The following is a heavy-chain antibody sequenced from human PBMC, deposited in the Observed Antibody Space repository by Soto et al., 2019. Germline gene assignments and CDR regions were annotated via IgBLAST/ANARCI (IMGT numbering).Heavy chain of an antibody. Sequence: EVQLVESGGGLVQPGGSLRLSCAASGFTFSSYWMHWVRQAPGKGLVWVSRINSDGSSTSYADSVKGRFTISRDNAKNTLYLQMNSLRAEDTAVYYCARVVSYYDILTGYQTLQYFDYWGQGTLVTVSS. D-gene: IGHD3-9*01. V-gene: IGHV3-74*01. J-gene: IGHJ4*02. CDR2: INSDGSST. CDR3: ARVVSYYDILTGYQTLQYFDY. CDR1: GFTFSSYW.